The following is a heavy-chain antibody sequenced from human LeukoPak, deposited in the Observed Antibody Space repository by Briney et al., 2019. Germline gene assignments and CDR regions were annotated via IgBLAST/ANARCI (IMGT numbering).Heavy chain of an antibody. CDR3: ARVKRYSSSWSDAFDI. CDR1: GGSFSGYY. V-gene: IGHV4-34*01. J-gene: IGHJ3*02. CDR2: INHSGST. Sequence: SETLSLTCAVYGGSFSGYYWSWIRQPPGKGLEWIGAINHSGSTNYNPSLKSRVTISVDTSKNQFSLKLSSVTAADTAVYYCARVKRYSSSWSDAFDIWGQGTMVTVSS. D-gene: IGHD6-13*01.